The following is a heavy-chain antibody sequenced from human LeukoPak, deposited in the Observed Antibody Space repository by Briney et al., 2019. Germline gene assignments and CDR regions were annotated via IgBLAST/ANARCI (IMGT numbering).Heavy chain of an antibody. CDR3: AKEQRVYGSGRYYRGGFDY. J-gene: IGHJ4*02. CDR2: ISYDGSNK. V-gene: IGHV3-30*18. Sequence: GGSLRLSCAASGFTFSSYGMHWVRQAPGKGLEWVAVISYDGSNKYYADSVKGRFTISRDNSKNTLYLQMNSLRAEDTAVYYCAKEQRVYGSGRYYRGGFDYWGQGTLVTVSS. CDR1: GFTFSSYG. D-gene: IGHD3-10*01.